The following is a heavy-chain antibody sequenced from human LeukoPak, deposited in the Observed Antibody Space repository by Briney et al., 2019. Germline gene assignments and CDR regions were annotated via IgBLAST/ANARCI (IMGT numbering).Heavy chain of an antibody. J-gene: IGHJ6*03. D-gene: IGHD2-2*01. Sequence: SEALSLTCAVYGGSLSGYYWSWIRQPPGEGLEWIGEINHRGSTNYNPALMSRVTISVDTSKTQFSLKLSSVTAADTAVYYCARGRGPRYCRSTSCYYYYYMAVWGKGTTVTVSS. CDR3: ARGRGPRYCRSTSCYYYYYMAV. V-gene: IGHV4-34*01. CDR1: GGSLSGYY. CDR2: INHRGST.